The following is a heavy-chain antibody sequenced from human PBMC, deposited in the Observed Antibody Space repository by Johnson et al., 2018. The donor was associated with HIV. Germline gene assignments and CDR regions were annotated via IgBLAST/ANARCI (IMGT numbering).Heavy chain of an antibody. Sequence: VQLVESGGGLVQPGGSLRLSCAASGSTFSSYAMTWVRQAPGKGLEWVSSISGSGGSTYYVDSVKGRFTISRDNSKNTLYLQMNSLRAEDTAVYYCAKDLYNWNLQKHAFDIWGQGTMVTVSS. V-gene: IGHV3-23*04. CDR1: GSTFSSYA. D-gene: IGHD1-1*01. J-gene: IGHJ3*02. CDR3: AKDLYNWNLQKHAFDI. CDR2: ISGSGGST.